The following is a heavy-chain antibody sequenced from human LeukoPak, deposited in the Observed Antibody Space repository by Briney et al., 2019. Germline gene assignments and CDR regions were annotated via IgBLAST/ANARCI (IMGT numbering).Heavy chain of an antibody. D-gene: IGHD5-12*01. J-gene: IGHJ5*02. V-gene: IGHV3-9*01. CDR3: ARMGGGYDWANWFDP. CDR1: GFTFDDYA. CDR2: ISWNSGSI. Sequence: PGGSLRLSCAASGFTFDDYAMHWVRQAPGKGLEWVSGISWNSGSIGYADSVKGRFTISRDNAKNSLYLQMNSLRAEDTALYYCARMGGGYDWANWFDPWGQGTLVTVSS.